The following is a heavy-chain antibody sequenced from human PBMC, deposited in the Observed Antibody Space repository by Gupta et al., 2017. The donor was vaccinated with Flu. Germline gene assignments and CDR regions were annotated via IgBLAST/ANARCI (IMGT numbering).Heavy chain of an antibody. Sequence: QVHLVQSGAEVKKPGASVKVSCKASEYKFTKYAMYWVRQAHGQRLEWLGRINAADGDTKYSQKFQGRVTITRDTSASTAYMELSSLRSEDTAVYYCARGAAYCTNGVCSWGYYFEYWGQGTPVTVSS. J-gene: IGHJ4*02. V-gene: IGHV1-3*01. CDR1: EYKFTKYA. D-gene: IGHD2-8*01. CDR2: INAADGDT. CDR3: ARGAAYCTNGVCSWGYYFEY.